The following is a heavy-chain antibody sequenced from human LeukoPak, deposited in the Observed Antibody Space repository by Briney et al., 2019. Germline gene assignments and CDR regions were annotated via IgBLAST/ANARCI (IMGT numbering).Heavy chain of an antibody. CDR2: ISSSSSYI. D-gene: IGHD3-10*01. CDR3: ARGPDYYGSGSDVLAGDV. Sequence: GGSLRLSCAASGFTFSSYGMHWVRQAPGKGLEWVSSISSSSSYIYYADSVKGRFTISRDNAKNSLYLQMNSLRAEDTAVYYCARGPDYYGSGSDVLAGDVWGKGTTVTVSS. J-gene: IGHJ6*04. CDR1: GFTFSSYG. V-gene: IGHV3-21*01.